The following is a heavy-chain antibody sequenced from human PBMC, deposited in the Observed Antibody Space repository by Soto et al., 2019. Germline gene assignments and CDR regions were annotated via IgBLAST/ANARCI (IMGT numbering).Heavy chain of an antibody. J-gene: IGHJ6*03. Sequence: ASVKVSCKASGYTFTSYAMHWVRQAPGQRLEWMGWINAGNGNTKYSQKFQGRVTITRDTSASTAYMELSSVRSEDTAVYYCAPVRFLEWYDYYTDVWGKGTTVTVSS. CDR1: GYTFTSYA. CDR3: APVRFLEWYDYYTDV. D-gene: IGHD3-3*01. V-gene: IGHV1-3*01. CDR2: INAGNGNT.